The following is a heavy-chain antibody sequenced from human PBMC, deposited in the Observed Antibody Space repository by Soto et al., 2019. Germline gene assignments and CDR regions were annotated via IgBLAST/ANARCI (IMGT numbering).Heavy chain of an antibody. CDR1: GGSISSSSYY. CDR2: IYSGGST. CDR3: ARESDSNDAFDI. J-gene: IGHJ3*02. V-gene: IGHV3-53*04. D-gene: IGHD3-3*01. Sequence: ETLSLTCTVSGGSISSSSYYWGWIRQPPGKGLEWVSVIYSGGSTYYADSVKGRFTISRHNSKNTLYLQMNSLRAEDTAVYYCARESDSNDAFDIWGQGTMVTVSS.